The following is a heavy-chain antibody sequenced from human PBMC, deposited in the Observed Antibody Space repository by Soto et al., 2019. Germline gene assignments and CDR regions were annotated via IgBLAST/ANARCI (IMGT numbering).Heavy chain of an antibody. V-gene: IGHV4-31*03. CDR1: GYSITAGGYY. CDR3: ARMYSSGSGWFHP. D-gene: IGHD3-22*01. J-gene: IGHJ5*02. Sequence: SETLSLTCSVSGYSITAGGYYWSWIRQHPGKGLEWIGSFYSSGSIIYNPSLKSRVSISGDTSRNQFSMTLTSVTAADTALYYCARMYSSGSGWFHPWGQGTLVTVSS. CDR2: FYSSGSI.